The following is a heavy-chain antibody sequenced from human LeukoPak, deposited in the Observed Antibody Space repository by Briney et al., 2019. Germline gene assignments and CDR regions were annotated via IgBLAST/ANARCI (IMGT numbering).Heavy chain of an antibody. V-gene: IGHV4-30-2*01. CDR2: IYHTESS. D-gene: IGHD4-17*01. J-gene: IGHJ2*01. CDR3: AREYYGAYTYRYFDL. Sequence: SQTLSLTCAVSGGSINSGGYSWSWIRQPPGKGLEWIGNIYHTESSYYNPSLKSRVIMSIDRSKNQFSLQLSSVTAADTAVYCCAREYYGAYTYRYFDLWGRGTLVSVSS. CDR1: GGSINSGGYS.